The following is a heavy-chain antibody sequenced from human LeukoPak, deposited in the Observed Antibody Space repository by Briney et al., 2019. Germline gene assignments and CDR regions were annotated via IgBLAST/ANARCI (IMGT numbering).Heavy chain of an antibody. CDR1: GFTFSSYE. D-gene: IGHD2-21*02. CDR2: ISSSGSTI. V-gene: IGHV3-48*03. J-gene: IGHJ3*02. CDR3: ARIVVVTAIQGIDAFDI. Sequence: PGGSLRLSCAASGFTFSSYEMNWVRQAPGKGLEWVSYISSSGSTIYYADSVKGRFTISRDNAKISLYLQMNSLRAEDTAVYYCARIVVVTAIQGIDAFDIWGQGTMVTVSS.